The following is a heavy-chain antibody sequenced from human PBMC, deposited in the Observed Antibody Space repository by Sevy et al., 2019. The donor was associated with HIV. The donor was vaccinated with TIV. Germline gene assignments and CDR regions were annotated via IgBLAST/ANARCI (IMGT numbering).Heavy chain of an antibody. D-gene: IGHD2-15*01. CDR2: ISPHNRDT. CDR1: GYTFSTYR. J-gene: IGHJ4*02. CDR3: ARAFCSGGRCYSLAY. V-gene: IGHV1-18*01. Sequence: ASVKVSCKVSGYTFSTYRITWVRQAPGQGLEWMGWISPHNRDTNYARKLQGKVSMTTDTSTATAYMELRGLTSDDTALYYCARAFCSGGRCYSLAYWGQGTLVTVSS.